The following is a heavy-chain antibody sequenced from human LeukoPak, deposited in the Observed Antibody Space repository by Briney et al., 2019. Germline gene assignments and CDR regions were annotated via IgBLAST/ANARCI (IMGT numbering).Heavy chain of an antibody. D-gene: IGHD5-12*01. V-gene: IGHV1-18*01. CDR2: VIGDNGNT. J-gene: IGHJ4*02. CDR1: GYIITKFG. CDR3: AITGYGSDSYAKS. Sequence: VASVRVSCKVSGYIITKFGFSWVRQAPGQGLECVGLVIGDNGNTNYAEKFHRRVIMTTDTATRTVYMDLKSLTADDTAVYFCAITGYGSDSYAKSWGPGTLVVVSA.